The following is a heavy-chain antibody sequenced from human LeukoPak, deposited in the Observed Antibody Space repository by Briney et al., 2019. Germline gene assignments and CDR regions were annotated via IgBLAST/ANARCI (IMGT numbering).Heavy chain of an antibody. Sequence: GGSLRLSCAASGFTFSSYSMNWVRQAPGKGLEWVSSISSSSSYIYYADSVKGRFTISRDNAKNSLYLQMNSLRAEDTAVYYCARGIRHYCSGGSCYPAYWGQGTLVTVSS. CDR3: ARGIRHYCSGGSCYPAY. CDR1: GFTFSSYS. CDR2: ISSSSSYI. D-gene: IGHD2-15*01. V-gene: IGHV3-21*01. J-gene: IGHJ4*02.